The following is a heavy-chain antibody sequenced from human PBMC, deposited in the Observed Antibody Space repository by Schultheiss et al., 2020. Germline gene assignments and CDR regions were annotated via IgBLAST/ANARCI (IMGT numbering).Heavy chain of an antibody. CDR1: GGSISSYY. Sequence: SETLSLTCTVSGGSISSYYWSWIRQPAGKGLEWIGRIYTSGSTNYNPSLKSRVTISVDTSKNQFSLKVSSVTAADTAVYYCARGTYDSSGYYHFDYWGQGTLVTVSS. D-gene: IGHD3-22*01. V-gene: IGHV4-4*07. CDR3: ARGTYDSSGYYHFDY. J-gene: IGHJ4*02. CDR2: IYTSGST.